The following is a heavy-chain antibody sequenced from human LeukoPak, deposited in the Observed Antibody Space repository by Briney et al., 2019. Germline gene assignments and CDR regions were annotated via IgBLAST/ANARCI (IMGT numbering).Heavy chain of an antibody. J-gene: IGHJ4*02. CDR1: GFTFSSYA. V-gene: IGHV3-23*01. Sequence: GGSLRLSCAASGFTFSSYAMSWVRQAPGKGLEWVSAISGSGGSTYYADSVKGRFTISRDNSKNTLYLQMNSLRAEDTAVYYCAEVYDSSGYYSFFDYWGQGTLVTVSS. CDR3: AEVYDSSGYYSFFDY. D-gene: IGHD3-22*01. CDR2: ISGSGGST.